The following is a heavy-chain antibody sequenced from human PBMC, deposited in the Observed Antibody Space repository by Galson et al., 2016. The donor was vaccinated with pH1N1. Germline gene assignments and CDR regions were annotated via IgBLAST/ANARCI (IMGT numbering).Heavy chain of an antibody. CDR3: ASTRPEFRDFDCHKPLFFDD. D-gene: IGHD3-9*01. Sequence: QSGAEVKKPGESLKISCEGFGYSLTNYWIVWVRQMPGKGLEWMGIIYLGDSHTTYSPSFQGQVTISADKSISTAYLERSSLKASDTATYYCASTRPEFRDFDCHKPLFFDDWGQETLVTGSS. V-gene: IGHV5-51*01. J-gene: IGHJ4*02. CDR1: GYSLTNYW. CDR2: IYLGDSHT.